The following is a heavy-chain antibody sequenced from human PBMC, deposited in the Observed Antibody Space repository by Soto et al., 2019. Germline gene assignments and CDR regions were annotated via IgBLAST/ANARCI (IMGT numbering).Heavy chain of an antibody. CDR1: GFTFSSYW. CDR2: INSDGSST. Sequence: GGSLRLSCAASGFTFSSYWMHWVRQAPGRGLVWVSRINSDGSSTSYADSVKGRFTISRDNAKNTLYLQMNSLRPEDTAVYYCGRGYNGMDVWGQGTTVTVSS. CDR3: GRGYNGMDV. J-gene: IGHJ6*02. D-gene: IGHD2-2*02. V-gene: IGHV3-74*01.